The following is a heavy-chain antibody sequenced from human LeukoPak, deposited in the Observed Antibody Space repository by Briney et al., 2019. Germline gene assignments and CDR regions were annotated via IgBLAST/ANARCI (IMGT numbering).Heavy chain of an antibody. J-gene: IGHJ4*02. Sequence: SGGSLRLSCAASGFTFSNYMMHWVRQAPGKGLDWVAVILEDGSSQYYADSVKGRFTISRDNSKNTLYLQMNSLRAEDAAVYYCARAPVTSCSGVLCYPFDYWGQGTLVTVSS. CDR2: ILEDGSSQ. V-gene: IGHV3-30*04. D-gene: IGHD2-15*01. CDR1: GFTFSNYM. CDR3: ARAPVTSCSGVLCYPFDY.